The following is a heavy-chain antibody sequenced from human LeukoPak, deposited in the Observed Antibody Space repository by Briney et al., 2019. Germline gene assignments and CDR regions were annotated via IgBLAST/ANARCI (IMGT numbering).Heavy chain of an antibody. CDR2: INPNSGGT. CDR3: ARAGGRSWFDP. CDR1: GGTFSSYA. Sequence: ASVKASCKASGGTFSSYAISWVRQAPGQGLEWMGWINPNSGGTNYAQKFQGRVTMTTDTSMSTAYMELSRLTSDDTAAYYCARAGGRSWFDPWGQGTLVTVSS. J-gene: IGHJ5*02. V-gene: IGHV1-2*02.